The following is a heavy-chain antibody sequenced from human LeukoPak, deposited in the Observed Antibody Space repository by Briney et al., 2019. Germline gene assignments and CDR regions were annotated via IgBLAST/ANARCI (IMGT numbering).Heavy chain of an antibody. CDR1: GDSISSSNCY. CDR2: IYFSGGT. V-gene: IGHV4-39*07. D-gene: IGHD2-8*01. J-gene: IGHJ5*02. Sequence: SETLSLTCTVSGDSISSSNCYWGWIRQPPGKGLEWIGSIYFSGGTYYNASLKSRVTISVDTSKNQFSLKLSSVTAADTAMYYCARDPATECSNGVCYKASWLDPWGQGALVAVSS. CDR3: ARDPATECSNGVCYKASWLDP.